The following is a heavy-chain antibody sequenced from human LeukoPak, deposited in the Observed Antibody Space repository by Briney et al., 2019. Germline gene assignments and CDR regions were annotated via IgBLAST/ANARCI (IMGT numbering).Heavy chain of an antibody. CDR3: AKGKNTGSYLSHVDY. CDR1: GFTFDDYT. CDR2: ITWDGGST. V-gene: IGHV3-43*01. Sequence: SGGSLRLSCAASGFTFDDYTMHWVRQAPGKGLEWVSLITWDGGSTYYADSVKGRFTISRDNSKNSLYLQTNSLRTEDTALYYCAKGKNTGSYLSHVDYWGQGTLVTVSS. J-gene: IGHJ4*02. D-gene: IGHD3-10*01.